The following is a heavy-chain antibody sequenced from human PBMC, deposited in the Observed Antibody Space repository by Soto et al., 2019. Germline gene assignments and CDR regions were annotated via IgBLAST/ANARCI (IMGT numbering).Heavy chain of an antibody. Sequence: SLRLSCTGSGFTFVDYAVSWVRQAPGKGLEWVGFIKSKAYGGTPDYAASVTGRFTISRDDSKGIAYLQMNSLKTEDTGIYHCTIQGVPTIKVFESWGQGTLVTVSS. J-gene: IGHJ4*02. D-gene: IGHD5-12*01. V-gene: IGHV3-49*04. CDR2: IKSKAYGGTP. CDR3: TIQGVPTIKVFES. CDR1: GFTFVDYA.